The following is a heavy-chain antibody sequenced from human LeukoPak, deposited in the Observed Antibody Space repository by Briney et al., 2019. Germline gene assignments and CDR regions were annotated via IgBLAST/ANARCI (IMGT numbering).Heavy chain of an antibody. CDR3: ARAYSSGWPYDY. D-gene: IGHD6-19*01. Sequence: VASVKVSCKASGYTFTSYGISWVRQAPGQGLEWMGWMNPNSGNTGYAQKFQGRVTMTRNTSISTAYMELSSLRSEDTAVYYCARAYSSGWPYDYWGQGTLVTVSS. V-gene: IGHV1-8*02. CDR2: MNPNSGNT. J-gene: IGHJ4*02. CDR1: GYTFTSYG.